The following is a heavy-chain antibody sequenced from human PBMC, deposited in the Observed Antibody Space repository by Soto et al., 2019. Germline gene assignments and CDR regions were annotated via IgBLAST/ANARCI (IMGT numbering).Heavy chain of an antibody. J-gene: IGHJ6*04. CDR2: INSDGSST. CDR1: GFTFSSYW. V-gene: IGHV3-74*01. CDR3: ARSPMVRGSRRRYYYGMDV. Sequence: EVQLVESGGGLVQPGGSLRLSCAASGFTFSSYWMHWVRQAPGKGLVWVSRINSDGSSTSYADSVKGRFPISRDNAKITLYLQMNSLRAEDTAVYYCARSPMVRGSRRRYYYGMDVWGEGTTVTVSS. D-gene: IGHD3-10*01.